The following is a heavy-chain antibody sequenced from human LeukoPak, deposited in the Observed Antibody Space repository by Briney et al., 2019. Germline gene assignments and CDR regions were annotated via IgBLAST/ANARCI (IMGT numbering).Heavy chain of an antibody. J-gene: IGHJ3*02. V-gene: IGHV3-30*01. CDR3: ARGPGPIAGAKNPFDI. CDR2: ISYDGSNK. CDR1: GLPFSSFW. Sequence: GGSLRLSCAASGLPFSSFWMTWVRQAPGKGLEWVAVISYDGSNKHYADSVKGRFTISGDKSKDTLYLQMKSLRPEDTAVYYCARGPGPIAGAKNPFDIWGQGTMVTVSS. D-gene: IGHD1-26*01.